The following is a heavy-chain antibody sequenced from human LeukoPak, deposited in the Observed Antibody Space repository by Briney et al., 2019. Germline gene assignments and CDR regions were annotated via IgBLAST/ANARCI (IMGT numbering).Heavy chain of an antibody. CDR3: AKTSRGNSGYDSPFDY. CDR1: GFTFSDYY. D-gene: IGHD5-12*01. CDR2: ISSGSTYI. V-gene: IGHV3-11*03. J-gene: IGHJ4*02. Sequence: PGGSLRLSCAASGFTFSDYYMSWIRQAPGKGLEWVSYISSGSTYINYADSVRGRFTISRDNSKNTLYLQMNSLRAEDTAIYYCAKTSRGNSGYDSPFDYWGQGTLVTVSS.